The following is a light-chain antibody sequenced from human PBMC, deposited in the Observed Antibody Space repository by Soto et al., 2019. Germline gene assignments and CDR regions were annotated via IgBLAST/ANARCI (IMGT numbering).Light chain of an antibody. Sequence: SALSPPASVSGSPGHSITISCTGASGCVGTYSLVSWYQQHPGKAPKVVIYEGHKRPSGVPDRFSGSTSVNTASLTISGLQTDEEADYYCCLYVGATTYVFGTGTKVTVL. CDR3: CLYVGATTYV. V-gene: IGLV2-23*01. CDR1: SGCVGTYSL. J-gene: IGLJ1*01. CDR2: EGH.